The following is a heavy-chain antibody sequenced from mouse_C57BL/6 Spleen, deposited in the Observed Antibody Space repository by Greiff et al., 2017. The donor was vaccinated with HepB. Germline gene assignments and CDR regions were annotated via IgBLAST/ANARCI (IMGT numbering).Heavy chain of an antibody. CDR3: ARGGLGSSYGYFDV. V-gene: IGHV1-52*01. CDR2: IDPSDSET. J-gene: IGHJ1*03. Sequence: QVQLQQPGAELVRPGSSVKLSCKASGYTFTSYWMHWVKQRPIQGLEWIGNIDPSDSETHYNQKFKDKATLTVDKSSSTAYMQLSSLTSEDSAVYYCARGGLGSSYGYFDVWGTGTTVTVSS. CDR1: GYTFTSYW. D-gene: IGHD1-1*01.